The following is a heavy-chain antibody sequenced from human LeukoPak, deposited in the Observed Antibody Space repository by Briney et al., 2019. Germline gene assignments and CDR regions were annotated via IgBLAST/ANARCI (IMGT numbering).Heavy chain of an antibody. D-gene: IGHD5-12*01. V-gene: IGHV3-30*03. CDR2: IPSDGNDK. Sequence: GGSLRLSCAASGVTFSSYGMHWVRQVPGKGLEWVALIPSDGNDKLYGDSVKGRFTISRDDSKSTLYLQMNSLRAEDTAVYYCTTKVIRGNSGDDYDDWGQGTLVTVSS. J-gene: IGHJ4*02. CDR3: TTKVIRGNSGDDYDD. CDR1: GVTFSSYG.